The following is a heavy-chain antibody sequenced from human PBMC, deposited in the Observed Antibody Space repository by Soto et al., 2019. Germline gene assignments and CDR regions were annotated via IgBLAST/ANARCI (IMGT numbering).Heavy chain of an antibody. J-gene: IGHJ6*02. Sequence: PSETLSLTGTVSGGSIISYYWSWIRQPRGKGLEWIGYIYYSGNTNFNPSLKSRVTIAVDTSKNQVSLRLTSVSAADTAVYYCARTPGYNSPIPYYYFGMDVWGQGTTVTVSS. CDR2: IYYSGNT. CDR1: GGSIISYY. V-gene: IGHV4-59*01. D-gene: IGHD6-13*01. CDR3: ARTPGYNSPIPYYYFGMDV.